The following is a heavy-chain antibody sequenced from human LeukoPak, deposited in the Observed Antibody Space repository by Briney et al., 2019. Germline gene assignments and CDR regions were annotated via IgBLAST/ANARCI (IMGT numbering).Heavy chain of an antibody. D-gene: IGHD3-10*01. CDR3: ARDGSGRVPEMSAPDY. CDR1: GFMFGDYA. J-gene: IGHJ4*02. Sequence: PGGSLRLSCTASGFMFGDYAMSWVRQAPGKGLEWVGFIRSKAFGGTTEYAASVKGRFTISRDDSTSIAYLQMNSLRAEDTAVYYCARDGSGRVPEMSAPDYWGQGTLVTVSS. V-gene: IGHV3-49*04. CDR2: IRSKAFGGTT.